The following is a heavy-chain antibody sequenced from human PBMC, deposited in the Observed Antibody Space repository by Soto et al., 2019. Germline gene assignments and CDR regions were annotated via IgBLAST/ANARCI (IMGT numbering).Heavy chain of an antibody. Sequence: SETLSLTCTVSGGSISSYYWSWVRQPAGKGLEWIGRIYTSGSTNYNPSLKSRVTMSVDTSKNQFSLKLSSVTAADTAVYYCARDVSSVRARTYYDFWSGYYYGMDVWGQGTTVTVSS. CDR1: GGSISSYY. J-gene: IGHJ6*02. CDR3: ARDVSSVRARTYYDFWSGYYYGMDV. CDR2: IYTSGST. V-gene: IGHV4-4*07. D-gene: IGHD3-3*01.